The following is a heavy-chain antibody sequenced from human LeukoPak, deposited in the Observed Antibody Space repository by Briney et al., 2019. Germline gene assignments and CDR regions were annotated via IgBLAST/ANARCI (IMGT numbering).Heavy chain of an antibody. J-gene: IGHJ4*02. V-gene: IGHV1-2*02. CDR2: INPNSGGT. D-gene: IGHD6-19*01. CDR1: GYTFTGYY. CDR3: ARSQWLVRGPVDY. Sequence: ASVKVSCKASGYTFTGYYMHWVRQAPGQGLEWMGWINPNSGGTNYAQKFQGRVTMTRDTSISTAYMELSRLRSDDTAVYYCARSQWLVRGPVDYWGQGTLVTVSS.